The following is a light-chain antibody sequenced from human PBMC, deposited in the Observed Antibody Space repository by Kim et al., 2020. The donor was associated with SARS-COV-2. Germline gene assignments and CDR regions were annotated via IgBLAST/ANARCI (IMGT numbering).Light chain of an antibody. CDR1: QGINNF. CDR3: QKYNGAPWT. J-gene: IGKJ1*01. V-gene: IGKV1-27*01. CDR2: AAS. Sequence: DIQMTQSPSSLSASVGDRVTITCRASQGINNFVAWYQHRPGKAPRVLIYAASTLHSGVPSRFSGSGSGTDFTLTISSLQPEDVANYYCQKYNGAPWTFGQGTKVEIK.